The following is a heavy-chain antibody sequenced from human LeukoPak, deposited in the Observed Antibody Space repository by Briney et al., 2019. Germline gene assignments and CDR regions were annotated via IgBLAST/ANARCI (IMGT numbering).Heavy chain of an antibody. CDR2: ISSSSSYI. Sequence: GGSLRLSCAASGFTFSSYSMNWVRQAPGKGLEWVSSISSSSSYIYYADSVKGRFTISRDNAKNSLYLQMNSLRAEDTAVYYCARGLFGGPKSTAFDYWGQGTLVTVSS. V-gene: IGHV3-21*01. J-gene: IGHJ4*02. D-gene: IGHD2-21*01. CDR3: ARGLFGGPKSTAFDY. CDR1: GFTFSSYS.